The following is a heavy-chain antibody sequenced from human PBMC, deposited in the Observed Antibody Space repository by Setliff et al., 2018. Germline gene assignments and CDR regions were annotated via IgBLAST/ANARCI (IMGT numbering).Heavy chain of an antibody. D-gene: IGHD4-17*01. Sequence: SETLSLTCAVYGGSFSGYYWSWIRQPPGKGLEWIGEINHSGSTNYNPSLKSRVTISVDTSKNQFSLKLSSVTAADTAVYYCARVPGTTVPPDHFDYWGQGTLVTVSS. CDR1: GGSFSGYY. V-gene: IGHV4-34*01. CDR3: ARVPGTTVPPDHFDY. J-gene: IGHJ4*02. CDR2: INHSGST.